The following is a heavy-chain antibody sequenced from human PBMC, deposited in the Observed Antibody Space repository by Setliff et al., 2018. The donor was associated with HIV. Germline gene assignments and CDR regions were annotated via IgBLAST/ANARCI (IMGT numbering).Heavy chain of an antibody. Sequence: KPSETLSLTCAVSGGSTSSSNYWSWIRQPRGKGLEWIGYICYSGSTNYNPALKSRDTISVDTSKNQFSLRLNSVTAADTAVYYCARLGLYYYDSSGYVGGNFDYWGQGTLVTVSS. D-gene: IGHD3-22*01. CDR1: GGSTSSSNY. CDR2: ICYSGST. J-gene: IGHJ4*02. CDR3: ARLGLYYYDSSGYVGGNFDY. V-gene: IGHV4-61*01.